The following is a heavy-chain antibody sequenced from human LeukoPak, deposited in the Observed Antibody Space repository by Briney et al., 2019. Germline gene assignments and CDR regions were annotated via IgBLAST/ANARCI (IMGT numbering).Heavy chain of an antibody. V-gene: IGHV1-8*03. Sequence: ASLKVSCKAAGYTFTGYYMFWVRQAPGQGLEWIGRMNTNSGNTGYAKKFQGRVTITRNTSISTAYMELSSLRSEDTAVYYCARGYSSSFNPWGQGTLVTVSS. D-gene: IGHD6-13*01. CDR3: ARGYSSSFNP. CDR1: GYTFTGYY. J-gene: IGHJ5*02. CDR2: MNTNSGNT.